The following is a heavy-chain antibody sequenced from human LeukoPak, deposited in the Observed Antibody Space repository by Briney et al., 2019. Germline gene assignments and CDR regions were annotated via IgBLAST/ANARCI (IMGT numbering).Heavy chain of an antibody. CDR3: ARDSSSWYPNAFDI. CDR2: ISYDGSNK. D-gene: IGHD6-13*01. V-gene: IGHV3-30*01. Sequence: PGGSLRLSCAASGFTFSSYAMHWVRQAPGKGLEWVAVISYDGSNKYYADSVKGRFTISRDNSENTLYLRMNSLRAEDTAVYYCARDSSSWYPNAFDIWGQGTMVTVSS. J-gene: IGHJ3*02. CDR1: GFTFSSYA.